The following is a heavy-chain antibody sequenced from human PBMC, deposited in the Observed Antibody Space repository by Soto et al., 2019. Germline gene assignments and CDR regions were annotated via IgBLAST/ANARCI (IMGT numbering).Heavy chain of an antibody. CDR3: ANLPPRIGVVVTPIPT. V-gene: IGHV4-4*02. J-gene: IGHJ5*02. Sequence: SDTLSLTCVVSGASISSSYWWSWVRQPPGKGLEWIGEIYHSGITKYNPSLKSRVTISVDKSNSEFSLKMNSVTAADTAVYFCANLPPRIGVVVTPIPTWGQGILVNVSS. D-gene: IGHD2-15*01. CDR1: GASISSSYW. CDR2: IYHSGIT.